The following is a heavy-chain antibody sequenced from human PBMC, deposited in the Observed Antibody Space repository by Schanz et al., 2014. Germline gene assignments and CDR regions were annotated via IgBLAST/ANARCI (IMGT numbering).Heavy chain of an antibody. Sequence: QVQLVESGGGLVKPGGSLRLSCVASGFTFSDYYMSWIRQAPGKGLEWVAIISYDGRHKNYADSVKGRFTISRDNSKNTLHLQMNSLRVEDTAVYYCAKDDAQVNGMDVWGQGTTVTVSS. CDR3: AKDDAQVNGMDV. CDR2: ISYDGRHK. CDR1: GFTFSDYY. V-gene: IGHV3-30*18. J-gene: IGHJ6*02.